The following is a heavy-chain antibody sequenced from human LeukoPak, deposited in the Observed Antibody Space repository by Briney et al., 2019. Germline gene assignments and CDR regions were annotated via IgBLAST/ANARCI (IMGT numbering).Heavy chain of an antibody. J-gene: IGHJ4*02. CDR1: GGTFSSYA. D-gene: IGHD6-19*01. CDR2: IIPIFGTA. Sequence: SVKVSCKASGGTFSSYAISWVRQAPGQGLEWMGGIIPIFGTANYAQKFQGRVTITADESTSTAYMELSSLRSEDTAVYYCVRDGYSSGWCFDYWGQGTLVTVSS. CDR3: VRDGYSSGWCFDY. V-gene: IGHV1-69*13.